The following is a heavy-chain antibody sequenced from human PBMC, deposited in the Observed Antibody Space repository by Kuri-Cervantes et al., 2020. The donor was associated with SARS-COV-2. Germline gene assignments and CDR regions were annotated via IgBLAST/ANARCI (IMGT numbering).Heavy chain of an antibody. J-gene: IGHJ6*01. CDR3: TTDLSPSPITIFGVVISHYGMDV. D-gene: IGHD3-3*01. Sequence: GESLKISCAASGFTFSSYAMHWVRQAPGKGLEWVAVISYDGSNKYYAAPVKGRFTISRDDSKNTLYLQMNSLKTEDTAVYYCTTDLSPSPITIFGVVISHYGMDVWGQGNTV. CDR2: ISYDGSNK. CDR1: GFTFSSYA. V-gene: IGHV3-30-3*01.